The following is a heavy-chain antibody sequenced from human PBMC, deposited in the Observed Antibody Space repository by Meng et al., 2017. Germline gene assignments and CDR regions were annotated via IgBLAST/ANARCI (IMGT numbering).Heavy chain of an antibody. D-gene: IGHD6-25*01. CDR1: GYNFPDYY. CDR2: INPKSGDT. Sequence: QLVQSGAEVKKPGASVKVSCKPSGYNFPDYYIHWVRRAPGQGLEWMGRINPKSGDTHYAQKFQARVTMTGDTSISTAYMELSGLRSDDTAMYYCARDEDISAAGKLFGDYWGQGTLVTVSS. J-gene: IGHJ4*02. V-gene: IGHV1-2*06. CDR3: ARDEDISAAGKLFGDY.